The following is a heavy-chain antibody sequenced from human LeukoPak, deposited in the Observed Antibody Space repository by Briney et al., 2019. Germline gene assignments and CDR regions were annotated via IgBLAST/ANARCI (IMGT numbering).Heavy chain of an antibody. V-gene: IGHV3-74*01. CDR2: ISTDGSQT. CDR3: VRSLRSADF. J-gene: IGHJ4*02. CDR1: GFTFSNYW. Sequence: GGSLRLSCEASGFTFSNYWMHWVRQPPGKGLMWVSPISTDGSQTFYAESVKGRFTISRDNAQNTLFLQMDSLRPEDTAVYYCVRSLRSADFWGQGTLVTVSS.